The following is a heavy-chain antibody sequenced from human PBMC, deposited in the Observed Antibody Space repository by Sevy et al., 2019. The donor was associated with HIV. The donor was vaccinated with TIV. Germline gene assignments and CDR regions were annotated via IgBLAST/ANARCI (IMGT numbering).Heavy chain of an antibody. J-gene: IGHJ5*02. CDR3: ARDAGIYGPPWWFDP. Sequence: ASVKVSCRTSGYTFSDYWLHWMRQAPGQGLEWIGWINPNRGNTLYAQNFRDRVTMTRDTSISTAYLELRSLTYDDTAVYYCARDAGIYGPPWWFDPWGQGTLVTVSS. V-gene: IGHV1-2*02. CDR1: GYTFSDYW. CDR2: INPNRGNT. D-gene: IGHD3-10*01.